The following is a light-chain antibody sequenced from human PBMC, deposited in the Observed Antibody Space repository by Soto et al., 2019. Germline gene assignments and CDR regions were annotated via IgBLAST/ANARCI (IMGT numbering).Light chain of an antibody. CDR1: QTVRSK. Sequence: EIVMTQSPATLCVSPGERATLSCRASQTVRSKLAWYQQRGGQAPRLLIYGASTRATGIPDRFSGSGSGTDFTLTISRLEPEDFAVYYCQQYGSSPWTFGQGTKVDIK. J-gene: IGKJ1*01. V-gene: IGKV3-20*01. CDR3: QQYGSSPWT. CDR2: GAS.